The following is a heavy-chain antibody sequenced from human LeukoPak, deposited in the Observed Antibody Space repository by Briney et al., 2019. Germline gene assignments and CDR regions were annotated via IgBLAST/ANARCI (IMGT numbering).Heavy chain of an antibody. J-gene: IGHJ4*02. CDR2: VSGSGGST. CDR1: GFTFSSYA. Sequence: GESLRLSCAASGFTFSSYAMSWVRQAPGKGLELGSTVSGSGGSTYYADSVKGRLTISRDNSKNTLYLQMNSLRAEDTAVYYCAEEGGGSFYYFDYWGQGTLVTVSS. D-gene: IGHD1-26*01. V-gene: IGHV3-23*01. CDR3: AEEGGGSFYYFDY.